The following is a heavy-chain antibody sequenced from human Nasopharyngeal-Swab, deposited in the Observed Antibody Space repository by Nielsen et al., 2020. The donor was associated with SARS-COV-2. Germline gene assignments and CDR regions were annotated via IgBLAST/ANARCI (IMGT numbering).Heavy chain of an antibody. J-gene: IGHJ4*02. CDR1: GGSISRGGYS. D-gene: IGHD3-3*01. V-gene: IGHV4-30-2*01. CDR3: ARGGVVPWFDY. Sequence: SETLSLTCAVSGGSISRGGYSWSWNRQPPGKGLEWIGYIYHSGSTYYNPSLKSRVTISVDRSKNQFSLKLSSVTAADTAVYYCARGGVVPWFDYWGQGTLVTVSS. CDR2: IYHSGST.